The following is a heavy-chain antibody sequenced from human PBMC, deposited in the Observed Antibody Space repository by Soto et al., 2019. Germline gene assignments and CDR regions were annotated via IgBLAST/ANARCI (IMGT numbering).Heavy chain of an antibody. Sequence: QVQLVQSGAEVKKPGASVKVSCKASGYTFTSFGITWVRQAPGQGLEWMGWISAYNGKANYAQKLQGRVTVTRDTSTNTAYMELRSLRSDDTAVYYWARDGYGKNDGDALDMGGQGTMVTVSS. V-gene: IGHV1-18*04. J-gene: IGHJ3*02. CDR1: GYTFTSFG. CDR3: ARDGYGKNDGDALDM. CDR2: ISAYNGKA. D-gene: IGHD4-17*01.